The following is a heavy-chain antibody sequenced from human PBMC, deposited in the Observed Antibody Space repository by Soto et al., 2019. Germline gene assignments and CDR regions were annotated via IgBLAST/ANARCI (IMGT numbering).Heavy chain of an antibody. D-gene: IGHD4-4*01. J-gene: IGHJ6*02. Sequence: ASVKVSCKASGYNFNTYYMQWVRQAPGQGLEWMGTINPSGGRTAYAQKLQGRLTMTRDTSTGTVYMELRSLTSEDTAVYYCARPAATTFLYYQNGLDVWGQGTTVTVSS. CDR2: INPSGGRT. CDR3: ARPAATTFLYYQNGLDV. CDR1: GYNFNTYY. V-gene: IGHV1-46*02.